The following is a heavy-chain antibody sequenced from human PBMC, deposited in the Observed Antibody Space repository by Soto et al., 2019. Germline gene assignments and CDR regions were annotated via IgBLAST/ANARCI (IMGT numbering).Heavy chain of an antibody. J-gene: IGHJ3*02. Sequence: PGGSLRLSCAASGFTFSRYWMDWVRQAPRKGLEWVATIKHDGSEQYYVDSVKGRFIVSRDNAKNSLFLQMNGLRVEDTAVYFCAGARGTDGWSNHPFDIWGQGKMVTVSS. CDR2: IKHDGSEQ. V-gene: IGHV3-7*04. CDR1: GFTFSRYW. D-gene: IGHD6-19*01. CDR3: AGARGTDGWSNHPFDI.